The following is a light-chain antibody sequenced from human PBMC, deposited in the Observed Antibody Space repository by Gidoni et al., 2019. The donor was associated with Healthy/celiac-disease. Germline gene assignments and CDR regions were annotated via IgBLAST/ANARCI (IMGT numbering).Light chain of an antibody. CDR2: DAS. CDR3: QQYNSWWT. J-gene: IGKJ1*01. V-gene: IGKV1-5*01. CDR1: QSISSW. Sequence: DIQMTQSPSTLSASVGDRVTITCRASQSISSWLAWYQQKPGKAPKLLIYDASSLESGVPSMFSGSGSGTEFTLTISSLQPDYFATYSCQQYNSWWTFGQGTKAEIK.